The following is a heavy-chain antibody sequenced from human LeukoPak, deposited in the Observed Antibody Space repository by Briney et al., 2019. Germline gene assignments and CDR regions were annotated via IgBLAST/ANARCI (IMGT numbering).Heavy chain of an antibody. CDR2: INWNGGRT. CDR1: GFTFDDYD. D-gene: IGHD3-3*01. Sequence: GGSLRLSCAASGFTFDDYDMGWVRQGPGKGLEWVSGINWNGGRTGYVDSVKGRFTISRDNTKNSLYLQMNSLRAEDTALYFCARGEIYDFWSGLYDCWGQGTLVTVSS. CDR3: ARGEIYDFWSGLYDC. J-gene: IGHJ4*02. V-gene: IGHV3-20*04.